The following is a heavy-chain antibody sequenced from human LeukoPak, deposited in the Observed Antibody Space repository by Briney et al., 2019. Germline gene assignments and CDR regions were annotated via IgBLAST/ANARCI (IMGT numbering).Heavy chain of an antibody. D-gene: IGHD1-14*01. CDR3: ATTRDYGMDV. V-gene: IGHV1-69*06. CDR2: IIPIFGTA. CDR1: GGTFSSYA. Sequence: SVKVSCKASGGTFSSYAISWVRQAPGQGLEWMGGIIPIFGTANYAQKFQGRVTMTEDTSTDTAYMELSSLRSEDTAVYYCATTRDYGMDVWGQGTTVTVSS. J-gene: IGHJ6*02.